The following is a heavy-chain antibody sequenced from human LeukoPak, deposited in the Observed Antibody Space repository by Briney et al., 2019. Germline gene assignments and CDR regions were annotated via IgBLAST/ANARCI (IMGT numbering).Heavy chain of an antibody. D-gene: IGHD3-10*01. CDR2: TYYRSKWYN. CDR1: GDSVSSNSAA. CDR3: AASLWFGIYPDY. J-gene: IGHJ4*02. V-gene: IGHV6-1*01. Sequence: SQTLSLTCALSGDSVSSNSAAWNWLRQSPSRGLEWLGRTYYRSKWYNDYAVSVKSRITINPDTSKNQFSLKLSSVTAADTAVYYCAASLWFGIYPDYWGQGSLVTVSS.